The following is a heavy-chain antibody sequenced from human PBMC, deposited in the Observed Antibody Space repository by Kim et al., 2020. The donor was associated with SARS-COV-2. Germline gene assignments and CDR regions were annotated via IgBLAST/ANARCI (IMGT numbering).Heavy chain of an antibody. CDR2: TSYSGSA. J-gene: IGHJ4*02. CDR1: GDSISSYS. CDR3: ARDRIGYCNTTSCSLHFDY. Sequence: SETLSLTCTVSGDSISSYSWSWIRQPPGKGLEWIAYTSYSGSANYNPSLKSRVTISVDTSKNQFSLKLSSVTAADTAVYYCARDRIGYCNTTSCSLHFDYWGQRTLVTVSS. V-gene: IGHV4-59*01. D-gene: IGHD2-2*01.